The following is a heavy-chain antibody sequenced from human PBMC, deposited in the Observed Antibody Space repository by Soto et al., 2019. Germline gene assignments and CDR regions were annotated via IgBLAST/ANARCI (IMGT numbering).Heavy chain of an antibody. CDR3: ARLQAAAGDNDLTFDY. CDR1: GYSFTSYW. Sequence: EVQLVQSGAEVKKPGESLRISCKGSGYSFTSYWISGVGKLPGKGRGGRGRIDPSDSYTNYSPSFQGHVTISADKSISTAYLQWSSLKASDTAMYYCARLQAAAGDNDLTFDYWGQGTLVTVSS. CDR2: IDPSDSYT. J-gene: IGHJ4*02. V-gene: IGHV5-10-1*01. D-gene: IGHD6-13*01.